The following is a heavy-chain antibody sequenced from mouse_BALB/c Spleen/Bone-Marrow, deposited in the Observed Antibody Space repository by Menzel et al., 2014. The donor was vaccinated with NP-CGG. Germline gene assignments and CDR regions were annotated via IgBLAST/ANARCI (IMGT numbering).Heavy chain of an antibody. V-gene: IGHV1-63*01. CDR2: IYPGSGNT. D-gene: IGHD2-3*01. Sequence: VQLQQSGAELVRPGTSVKIFCKASGYAFTNYWLGWVKQRPGHGLEWIGDIYPGSGNTYYNEKFKGKATLTADKSSSTAYMQLSSLTSEDSAVYFCARLRGYSQAWFAYWGQGTLVTVSA. CDR1: GYAFTNYW. CDR3: ARLRGYSQAWFAY. J-gene: IGHJ3*01.